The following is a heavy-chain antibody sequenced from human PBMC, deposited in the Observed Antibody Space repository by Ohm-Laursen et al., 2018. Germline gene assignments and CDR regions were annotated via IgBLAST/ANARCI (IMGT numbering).Heavy chain of an antibody. V-gene: IGHV3-7*01. CDR1: GFTFSNYW. J-gene: IGHJ4*02. CDR2: IKHDGSEK. CDR3: ARDFGWGWDY. D-gene: IGHD6-19*01. Sequence: GSLRLSCTASGFTFSNYWMGWVRQTPGKGLEWVANIKHDGSEKYYVDSVKGRFTMSRDNTKSSLYLQMYGLRAEDTAVYYCARDFGWGWDYWGQGSLVTVSS.